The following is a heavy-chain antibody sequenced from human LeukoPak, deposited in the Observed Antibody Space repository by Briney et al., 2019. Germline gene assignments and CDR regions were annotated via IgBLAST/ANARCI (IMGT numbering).Heavy chain of an antibody. J-gene: IGHJ4*02. Sequence: ASVKLSCKVSGYSLTDLSLHWVRQAPGPGLEWMGGFDPEDGEPIYAKKFKGSLSMTGDTSKDTGYMELRTLRSEDTALYYCAKSHGDYGLLDYYGQGTLVTVSS. CDR2: FDPEDGEP. CDR3: AKSHGDYGLLDY. D-gene: IGHD4-17*01. CDR1: GYSLTDLS. V-gene: IGHV1-24*01.